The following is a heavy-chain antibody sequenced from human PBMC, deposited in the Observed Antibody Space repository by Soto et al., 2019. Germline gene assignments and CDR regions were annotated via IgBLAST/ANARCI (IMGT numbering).Heavy chain of an antibody. CDR3: ARDGIVATSTYYYGMDV. D-gene: IGHD5-12*01. V-gene: IGHV3-30-3*01. CDR1: GFTFSSYA. CDR2: ISYDGSNK. Sequence: QVQLVESGGGVVQPGRSLRLSCAASGFTFSSYAMHWVRQAPGKGLEWVAVISYDGSNKYYADSVKGRFTISRDNSKNTMYLQMNSLRAEDTAVYYCARDGIVATSTYYYGMDVWGQGTTVTVSS. J-gene: IGHJ6*02.